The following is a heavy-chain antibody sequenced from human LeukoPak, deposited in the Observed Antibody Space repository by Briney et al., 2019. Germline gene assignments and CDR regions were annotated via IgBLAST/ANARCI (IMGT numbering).Heavy chain of an antibody. CDR2: INTNGDTT. CDR1: GFTLSGYV. Sequence: GGSLRLSCAASGFTLSGYVMHWVRQAPGKGPESVSAINTNGDTTYYASSVKGRFTISRDNSRNTLYLQMGSLRTEDTAVYYCARENGGGSDYWGQGTLVTASS. D-gene: IGHD5-24*01. CDR3: ARENGGGSDY. V-gene: IGHV3-64*01. J-gene: IGHJ4*02.